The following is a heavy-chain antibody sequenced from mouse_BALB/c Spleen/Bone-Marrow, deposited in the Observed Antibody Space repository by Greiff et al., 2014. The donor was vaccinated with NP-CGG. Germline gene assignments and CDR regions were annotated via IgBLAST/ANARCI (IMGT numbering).Heavy chain of an antibody. CDR1: GYPFTGYT. Sequence: EVQLQESGPELVKPGASMKISCKASGYPFTGYTMNWVKQSHGKNLEWIGLINPYNGGTSYNQKFKGKATLTVDKSSSTAYMELLSLTSEDSAVYYCARGNTVVAPYFDYWGQGTTLTVSS. D-gene: IGHD1-1*01. CDR2: INPYNGGT. V-gene: IGHV1-18*01. J-gene: IGHJ2*01. CDR3: ARGNTVVAPYFDY.